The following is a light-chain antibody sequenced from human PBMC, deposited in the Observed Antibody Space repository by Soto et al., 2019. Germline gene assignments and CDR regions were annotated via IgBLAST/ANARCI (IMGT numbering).Light chain of an antibody. V-gene: IGLV2-14*01. Sequence: QSALTQPASVSGSPGQSITISCTGTSSDVGVYNYVSWYQHHPGKAPKLMIFEVSYRPSGISNRFSGSKSGNTASLTISGLQAEDESDYYCSSYTSGCTSVFGGGTKLTVL. CDR2: EVS. CDR3: SSYTSGCTSV. CDR1: SSDVGVYNY. J-gene: IGLJ3*02.